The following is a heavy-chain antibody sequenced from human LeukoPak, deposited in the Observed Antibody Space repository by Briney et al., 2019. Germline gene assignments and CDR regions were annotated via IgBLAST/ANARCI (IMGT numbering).Heavy chain of an antibody. CDR2: ISGSGGST. D-gene: IGHD6-19*01. CDR1: GFTLSSHA. J-gene: IGHJ6*02. Sequence: PGGSLRLSWSASGFTLSSHALGLVRQAPGKGLGWVSAISGSGGSTYYADSVKGRFTISRDNSKNTLYLQMNSLRAEDTAVYYCAKPRTQKSHRAVAGDYYYYGMDVWGQGTTVTVSS. CDR3: AKPRTQKSHRAVAGDYYYYGMDV. V-gene: IGHV3-23*01.